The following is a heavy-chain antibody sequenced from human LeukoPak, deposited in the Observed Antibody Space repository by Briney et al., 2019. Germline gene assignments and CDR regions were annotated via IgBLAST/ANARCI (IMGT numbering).Heavy chain of an antibody. Sequence: GASVKVSCKASGGTFSSYAISWVRQAPGQGLEWMGGIIPIFGTANYAQKLQGRVTITADESTSTAYMELSSLRSEDTAVYYCAREDTYGGNNDWGQGTLATVSS. V-gene: IGHV1-69*13. CDR1: GGTFSSYA. CDR2: IIPIFGTA. CDR3: AREDTYGGNND. D-gene: IGHD4-23*01. J-gene: IGHJ4*02.